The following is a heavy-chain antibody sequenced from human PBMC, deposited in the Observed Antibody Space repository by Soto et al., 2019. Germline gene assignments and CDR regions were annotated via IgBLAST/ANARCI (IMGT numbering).Heavy chain of an antibody. CDR3: ARGGFCSGGSCYRYYFDY. CDR2: IYHSGST. Sequence: QVQLQESGPGLVKPSGTLSLTCAVSGGSISSSNWWSWVRQPPGKGLEWIGEIYHSGSTNYNPSLKRRVTISVDKSKNQFSLKLSSVTAADTAVYYCARGGFCSGGSCYRYYFDYWGQGTLVTVSS. V-gene: IGHV4-4*02. J-gene: IGHJ4*02. CDR1: GGSISSSNW. D-gene: IGHD2-15*01.